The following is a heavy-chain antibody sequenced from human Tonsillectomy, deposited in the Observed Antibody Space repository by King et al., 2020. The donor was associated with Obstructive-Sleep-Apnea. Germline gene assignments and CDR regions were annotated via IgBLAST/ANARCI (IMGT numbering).Heavy chain of an antibody. D-gene: IGHD6-19*01. CDR2: IYLDDDH. J-gene: IGHJ4*02. CDR3: EHSNEYRGGWYRMAY. Sequence: TLKESGPTLVKPTQTLTLTCTFSGFSLSSRGVGVGWIRQPPGKALEWLALIYLDDDHRYSPSLKRRLTITKDTSRNQVVLTMTNMDPVDTATNYCEHSNEYRGGWYRMAYWGQGTLVTVSS. V-gene: IGHV2-5*02. CDR1: GFSLSSRGVG.